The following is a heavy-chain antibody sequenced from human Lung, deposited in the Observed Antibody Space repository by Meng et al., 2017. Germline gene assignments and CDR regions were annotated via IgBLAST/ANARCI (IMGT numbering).Heavy chain of an antibody. J-gene: IGHJ4*02. V-gene: IGHV5-51*01. Sequence: GESLKISCKGSGYKFIDYWIGWVRQMPGKGLEWMGIIYPFDSETTYSPSFQGQVTISADKSINTAYLQWSSLKASDTAMYYCARLADYGDYRPFDFWGQGTLVTVSS. D-gene: IGHD4-17*01. CDR2: IYPFDSET. CDR1: GYKFIDYW. CDR3: ARLADYGDYRPFDF.